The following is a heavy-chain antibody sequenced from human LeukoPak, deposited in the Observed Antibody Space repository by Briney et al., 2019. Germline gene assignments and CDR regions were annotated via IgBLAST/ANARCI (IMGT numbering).Heavy chain of an antibody. D-gene: IGHD6-19*01. Sequence: GGSLRLSCAASGFTFSSYGMHWVRQAPGKGLEWVAVIWYDGSNKYYADSVKGRFTISRDNSKNTLFLQMNSLRAEDTAVFYCAKRSGCTTGWFFDFWGQGTLVTVFS. J-gene: IGHJ4*02. CDR1: GFTFSSYG. V-gene: IGHV3-33*06. CDR2: IWYDGSNK. CDR3: AKRSGCTTGWFFDF.